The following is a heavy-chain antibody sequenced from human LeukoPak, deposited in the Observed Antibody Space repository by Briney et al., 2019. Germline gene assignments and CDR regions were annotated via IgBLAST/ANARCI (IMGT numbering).Heavy chain of an antibody. Sequence: GGSLRLSCAASEFTFSDYSMNWVRQAPGKGLEWVSYIDENSKTIYYADSVKGRFTISRDNSKNTLYLQMNSLRAEDTAVYYCARGGPAAGRFDYWGQGTLVTVSS. CDR3: ARGGPAAGRFDY. J-gene: IGHJ4*02. V-gene: IGHV3-48*01. CDR1: EFTFSDYS. D-gene: IGHD6-13*01. CDR2: IDENSKTI.